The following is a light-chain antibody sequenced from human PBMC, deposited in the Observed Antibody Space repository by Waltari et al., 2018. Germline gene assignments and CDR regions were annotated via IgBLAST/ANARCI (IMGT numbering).Light chain of an antibody. J-gene: IGKJ5*01. V-gene: IGKV2-28*01. CDR3: MEALQSVT. CDR1: QSLLDSNEYNY. CDR2: VGY. Sequence: DIVMTQSPLSLSVTPGVPASISCRSSQSLLDSNEYNYLDWYLQKPGQSPQILIYVGYNRASGVPDRFSGSGSGTDFTLKISRVEAEDAGIYYCMEALQSVTFGQGTRLEIK.